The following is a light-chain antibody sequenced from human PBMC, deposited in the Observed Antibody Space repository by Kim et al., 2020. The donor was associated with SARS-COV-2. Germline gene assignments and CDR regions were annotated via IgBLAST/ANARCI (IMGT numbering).Light chain of an antibody. CDR1: QSINIW. CDR2: KAT. V-gene: IGKV1-5*03. CDR3: QQNNTYAWT. Sequence: ASVGDRVTITCRASQSINIWLAWYQQKPGKAPKLLIYKATSLESGVPSRCSGSGSGTEFTLTISSLQPDDFATYYCQQNNTYAWTFGQGTKVDIK. J-gene: IGKJ1*01.